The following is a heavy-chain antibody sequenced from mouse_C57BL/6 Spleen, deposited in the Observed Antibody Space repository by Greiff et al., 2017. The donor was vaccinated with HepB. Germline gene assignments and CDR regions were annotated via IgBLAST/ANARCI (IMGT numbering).Heavy chain of an antibody. J-gene: IGHJ2*01. CDR3: ARADYYGSRFDY. D-gene: IGHD1-1*01. Sequence: EVQRVESGGGLVQPGGSLSLSCAASGFTFTDYYMSWVRQPPGKALEWLGFIRNKANGYTTEYSASVKGRFTIARDNSQSILYRQMNALIAEDSATYYCARADYYGSRFDYWGQGTTLTVSS. V-gene: IGHV7-3*01. CDR1: GFTFTDYY. CDR2: IRNKANGYTT.